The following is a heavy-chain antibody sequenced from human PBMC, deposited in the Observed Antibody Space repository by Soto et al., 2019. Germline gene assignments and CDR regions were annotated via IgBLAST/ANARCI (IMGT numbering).Heavy chain of an antibody. V-gene: IGHV4-31*03. CDR2: IYYSGST. CDR1: GGSISSGGYY. J-gene: IGHJ3*02. Sequence: QVQLQESGPGLVKPSQTLSLTCTVSGGSISSGGYYWSWIRQHPGKGLEWIGYIYYSGSTYYNPSLKSRVTISVDSSKNQFSLKLSSVTAADTAVYYCARGGAETGPRRRVDAFDIWGQGTMVTVSS. CDR3: ARGGAETGPRRRVDAFDI. D-gene: IGHD1-1*01.